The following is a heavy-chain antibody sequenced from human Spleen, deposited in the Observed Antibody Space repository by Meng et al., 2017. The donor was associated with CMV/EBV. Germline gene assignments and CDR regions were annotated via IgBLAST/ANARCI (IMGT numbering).Heavy chain of an antibody. J-gene: IGHJ4*02. V-gene: IGHV4-34*01. Sequence: SETLSLTCAVDGGSFSGYYYRWIRQPPGKGLEWIGEINHRGNTNYNPSLKSRVTISEDMSKKQFSLNLTSVTAADTAVYYCAGTFYNVFTGYYDSGRMDYWGQGMLVTVSS. CDR1: GGSFSGYY. D-gene: IGHD3-9*01. CDR2: INHRGNT. CDR3: AGTFYNVFTGYYDSGRMDY.